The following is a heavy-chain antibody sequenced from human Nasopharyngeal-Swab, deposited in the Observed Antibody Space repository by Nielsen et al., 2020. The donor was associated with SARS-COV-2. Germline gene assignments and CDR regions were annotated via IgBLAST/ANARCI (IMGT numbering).Heavy chain of an antibody. CDR2: IYYSGGA. V-gene: IGHV4-59*01. J-gene: IGHJ5*02. CDR3: AKYAHYDFLSGYHLGWFGP. Sequence: WIRQPPGKGLEWIGYIYYSGGANYNLSLKSRVTISVDTSKNQFSLKLNSVTAADTAVYYCAKYAHYDFLSGYHLGWFGPWGQGTLVTVSS. D-gene: IGHD3-3*01.